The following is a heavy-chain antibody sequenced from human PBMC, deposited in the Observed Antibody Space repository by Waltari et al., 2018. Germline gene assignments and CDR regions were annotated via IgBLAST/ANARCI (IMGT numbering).Heavy chain of an antibody. CDR2: VHWDGDK. CDR1: GFSLTATGEA. CDR3: AHSRYIRGWPNWFDP. V-gene: IGHV2-5*02. Sequence: QITLKESGPSMVKATETLTLTCTFSGFSLTATGEAVAWSRQPPGKALEWLGIVHWDGDKRYSPSLRDRVTFNMDNSKNEVILTLTNIVPGDAGTYFCAHSRYIRGWPNWFDPWGQGTPVTVSA. J-gene: IGHJ5*02. D-gene: IGHD6-19*01.